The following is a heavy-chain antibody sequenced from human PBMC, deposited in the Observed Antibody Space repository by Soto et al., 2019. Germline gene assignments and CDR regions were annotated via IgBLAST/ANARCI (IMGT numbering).Heavy chain of an antibody. J-gene: IGHJ5*02. D-gene: IGHD3-22*01. CDR3: ATVYYYDSSGSNWFDP. CDR1: GYTLAELS. Sequence: GASVKVSCTVSGYTLAELSMHWVRQAPGKGLEWMGGFDPEDGETIYAQKFQGRVTMTEDTSTDTAYMELSSLRSEDTAVYYCATVYYYDSSGSNWFDPWGQGTLVTVSS. V-gene: IGHV1-24*01. CDR2: FDPEDGET.